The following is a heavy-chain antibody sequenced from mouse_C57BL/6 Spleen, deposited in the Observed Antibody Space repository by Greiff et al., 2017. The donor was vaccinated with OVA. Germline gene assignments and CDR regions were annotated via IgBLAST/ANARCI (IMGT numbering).Heavy chain of an antibody. J-gene: IGHJ4*01. CDR1: GYTFTDYY. D-gene: IGHD1-1*01. V-gene: IGHV1-76*01. CDR2: IYPGSGNT. CDR3: ARSPITTVDAMDY. Sequence: QVQLQQSGAELVRPGASVKLSCKASGYTFTDYYINWVKQRPGQGLEWIARIYPGSGNTYYNEKFKGKATLTAEKSSSTAYMQLSSLTSEDSAVYFCARSPITTVDAMDYWGQGTSVTVSS.